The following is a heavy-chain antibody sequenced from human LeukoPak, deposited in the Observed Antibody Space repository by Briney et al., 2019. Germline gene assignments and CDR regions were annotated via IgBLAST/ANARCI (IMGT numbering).Heavy chain of an antibody. CDR1: GFTFSSYA. V-gene: IGHV3-30-3*01. Sequence: GGSLRLSCAASGFTFSSYAMHWVRQAPGKGLEWVAVISYDGSNKYYADSVKGRFTISRDNSKNTLYLQMNSLRAEDTDVYYCAMGVGGSDSDFDYWGQGALVTVSS. CDR2: ISYDGSNK. D-gene: IGHD3-10*01. CDR3: AMGVGGSDSDFDY. J-gene: IGHJ4*02.